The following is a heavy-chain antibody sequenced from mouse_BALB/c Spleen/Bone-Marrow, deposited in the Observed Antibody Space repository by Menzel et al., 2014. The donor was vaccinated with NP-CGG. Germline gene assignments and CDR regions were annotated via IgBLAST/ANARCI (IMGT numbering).Heavy chain of an antibody. CDR2: INPSTGYT. Sequence: QVQLKQSGAELAKPGASVKMSCKASGYTFTNYWMHWVKQRPGQGLEWTGYINPSTGYTEYNQKFKDKATLTADKSSSTAYMQLSSLTSEDSAVYYCARSPYGHFDYWGQGTTLTVSS. J-gene: IGHJ2*01. V-gene: IGHV1-7*01. CDR3: ARSPYGHFDY. CDR1: GYTFTNYW. D-gene: IGHD1-1*02.